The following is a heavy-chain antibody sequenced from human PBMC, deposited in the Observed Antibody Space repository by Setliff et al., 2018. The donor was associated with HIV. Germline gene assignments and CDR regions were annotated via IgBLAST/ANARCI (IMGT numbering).Heavy chain of an antibody. CDR2: INHSGST. CDR3: ARDRLWFGEDYYYYGMDV. CDR1: GGSFSGYY. Sequence: LSLTCAVYGGSFSGYYWSWIRQPPGKGLEWIGEINHSGSTNYNPSLKSRVTISVDTSKNQFSLKLSSVTAADTAVYYCARDRLWFGEDYYYYGMDVWGQGTTVTVSS. D-gene: IGHD3-10*01. V-gene: IGHV4-34*01. J-gene: IGHJ6*02.